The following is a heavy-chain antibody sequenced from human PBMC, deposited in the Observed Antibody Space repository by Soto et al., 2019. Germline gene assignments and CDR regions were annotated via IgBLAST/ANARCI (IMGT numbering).Heavy chain of an antibody. CDR3: TRDASRDSSARGWFDP. CDR2: ISSNSAYI. Sequence: RRLSCAASGFTFRSFTMNWVRQAPGKGLEWVSTISSNSAYIYYTDALMGRFTISRDNAKNSLHLQMNSLRAEDTAVYYCTRDASRDSSARGWFDPWGPGTLVTVSS. CDR1: GFTFRSFT. V-gene: IGHV3-21*01. D-gene: IGHD6-13*01. J-gene: IGHJ5*02.